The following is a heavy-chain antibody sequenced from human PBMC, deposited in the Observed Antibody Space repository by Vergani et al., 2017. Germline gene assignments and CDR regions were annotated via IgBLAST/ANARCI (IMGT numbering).Heavy chain of an antibody. V-gene: IGHV3-21*01. CDR3: ARDVWPTTVVTQPAFDY. CDR1: GFIFSSYS. Sequence: EVQLVESGGGLVKPGGSLRLSCAASGFIFSSYSMNWVRQAPGKGLEWVSSISSTSSYIYYADSVKGRFTISRDNAKNSLYLQMNSLRAEDTAVYYCARDVWPTTVVTQPAFDYWGQGTLVTVSS. CDR2: ISSTSSYI. J-gene: IGHJ4*02. D-gene: IGHD4-23*01.